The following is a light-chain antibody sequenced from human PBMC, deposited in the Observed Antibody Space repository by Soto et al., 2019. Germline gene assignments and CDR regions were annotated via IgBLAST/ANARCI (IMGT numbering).Light chain of an antibody. V-gene: IGLV2-23*01. CDR2: EGS. Sequence: QSVLTQPASVSGSPGQSITISCTGTSSDVGTYNLVSWYQQHPGTAPKLMIYEGSKRPSGVSDRFSGSKSGNTASLTISGLQAEDEADYHCSSYAGSGTFVFGTGTKVTVL. CDR3: SSYAGSGTFV. CDR1: SSDVGTYNL. J-gene: IGLJ1*01.